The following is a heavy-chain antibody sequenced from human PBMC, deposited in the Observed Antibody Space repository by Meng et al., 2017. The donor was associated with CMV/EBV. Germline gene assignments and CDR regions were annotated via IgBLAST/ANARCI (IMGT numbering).Heavy chain of an antibody. CDR1: GFTFDDYA. CDR2: ISWNSGSV. Sequence: SLKISCAASGFTFDDYAMHWVRQAPGKGLEWVSGISWNSGSVGYADSVKGRFTISRDNAKNSLYLQMNSLRDEDTDLYYCAKDNARYCSSTSCYRFDYWGQGTLVTVSS. J-gene: IGHJ4*02. CDR3: AKDNARYCSSTSCYRFDY. V-gene: IGHV3-9*01. D-gene: IGHD2-2*01.